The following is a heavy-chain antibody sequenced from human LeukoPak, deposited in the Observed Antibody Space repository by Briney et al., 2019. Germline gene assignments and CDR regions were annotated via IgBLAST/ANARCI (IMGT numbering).Heavy chain of an antibody. V-gene: IGHV3-30-3*01. J-gene: IGHJ4*02. CDR1: GFTFSSYS. CDR2: ISYDGSNK. CDR3: ARDRVGATDYFDY. Sequence: GGSLRLSCSASGFTFSSYSMHWVRQAPGKGLEWVAVISYDGSNKYYADSVKGRFTISRDNSKNTLYLQMNSLRAEDTAVYYCARDRVGATDYFDYWGQGTLVTVSS. D-gene: IGHD1-26*01.